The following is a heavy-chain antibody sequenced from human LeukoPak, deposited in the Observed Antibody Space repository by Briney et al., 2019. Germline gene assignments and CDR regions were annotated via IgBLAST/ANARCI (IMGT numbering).Heavy chain of an antibody. D-gene: IGHD5-18*01. CDR1: GYTFTGYY. CDR2: INPNSGGT. V-gene: IGHV1-2*02. CDR3: ARDGVVDTAMVTYDY. J-gene: IGHJ4*02. Sequence: ASVKVSCKASGYTFTGYYMHWVRQAPGQGLEWMGWINPNSGGTNCAQKFQGRVTMTRDTSISTAYMELSRLRSDDTAVYYCARDGVVDTAMVTYDYWGQGTLVTVSS.